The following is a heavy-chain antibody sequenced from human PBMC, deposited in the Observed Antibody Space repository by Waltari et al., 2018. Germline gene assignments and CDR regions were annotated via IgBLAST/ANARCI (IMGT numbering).Heavy chain of an antibody. D-gene: IGHD2-15*01. V-gene: IGHV3-30*01. CDR2: ISYDGSDK. J-gene: IGHJ4*02. Sequence: QVQLVESGGGVVQPGRSLRLSCAASGFTFSSYYMHWVRQAPGKGREWVAVISYDGSDKDYADSVKGRFTISRDNSKNTLYVQMNSLGAEDTAVYYCARDLGCSGGSCYFNNFDYWGQGILVTVSS. CDR1: GFTFSSYY. CDR3: ARDLGCSGGSCYFNNFDY.